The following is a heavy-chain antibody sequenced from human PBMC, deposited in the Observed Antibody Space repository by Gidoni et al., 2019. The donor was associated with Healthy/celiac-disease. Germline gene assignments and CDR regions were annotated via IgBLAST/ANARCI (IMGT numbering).Heavy chain of an antibody. V-gene: IGHV1-2*04. J-gene: IGHJ6*02. CDR1: TFTGYY. D-gene: IGHD1-1*01. CDR3: ARDGLYLEETTYGMDV. CDR2: INPNSGGT. Sequence: TFTGYYMHWVRQAPGQGLEWMGWINPNSGGTNYAQKFQGWVTMTRDTSISTAYMELSRLRSDDTAVYYCARDGLYLEETTYGMDVWGQGTTVTVSS.